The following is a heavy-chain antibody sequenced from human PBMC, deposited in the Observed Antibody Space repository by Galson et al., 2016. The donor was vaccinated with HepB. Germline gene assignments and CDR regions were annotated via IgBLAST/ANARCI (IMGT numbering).Heavy chain of an antibody. J-gene: IGHJ6*02. V-gene: IGHV1-69*13. CDR1: GDTFRTYS. Sequence: SVKVSCKASGDTFRTYSFNWVRLAPGQGLEWLGGIIPMFGTATYAQVFQGRVPITADESTTSAYLELNSLTSNDTAVYYCATTPRKKAKSGLGSYGGQYWSGMDVWGQGTTVTVSS. D-gene: IGHD2-8*02. CDR2: IIPMFGTA. CDR3: ATTPRKKAKSGLGSYGGQYWSGMDV.